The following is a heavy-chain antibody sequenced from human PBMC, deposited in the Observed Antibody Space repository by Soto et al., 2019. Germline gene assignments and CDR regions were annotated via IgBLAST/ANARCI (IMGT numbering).Heavy chain of an antibody. D-gene: IGHD5-18*01. Sequence: ASETLSLTCTVSGGSIRSGGYYWSWIRQHPGKGLEWIGYIYYSGSTYYNPSLKSRVTISVDTSKNQFSLKLSSVTAADTAVYYCARFVDTGYYFDYWGQGTLVTVSS. CDR2: IYYSGST. CDR3: ARFVDTGYYFDY. J-gene: IGHJ4*02. CDR1: GGSIRSGGYY. V-gene: IGHV4-31*03.